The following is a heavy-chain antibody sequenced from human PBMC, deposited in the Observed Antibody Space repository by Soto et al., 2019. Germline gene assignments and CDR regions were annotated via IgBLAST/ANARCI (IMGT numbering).Heavy chain of an antibody. CDR1: GDSVSSNSAA. D-gene: IGHD2-15*01. Sequence: PSQTLSLTCAISGDSVSSNSAAWNWIRQSPSRGLEWLGRTYYRSKWYNDYAVSVKSRITINPDTSKNQFSLQLNSVTPEDTAVYYCARDHGVVVAAVYYYGMDVWGRGTTVTVAS. CDR3: ARDHGVVVAAVYYYGMDV. J-gene: IGHJ6*02. V-gene: IGHV6-1*01. CDR2: TYYRSKWYN.